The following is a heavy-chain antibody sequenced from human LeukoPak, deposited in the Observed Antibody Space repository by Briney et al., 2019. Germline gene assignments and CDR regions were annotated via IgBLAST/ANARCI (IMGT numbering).Heavy chain of an antibody. J-gene: IGHJ4*02. Sequence: GSLRLSCAASGFTFSNYLMHWVRQAPGKGVVWVLRINSDGSSTNYADSVKGGFTISRDNAKNTLYLQMNSVRDADTAVFFCVRGSHDFVYWGEGALVTVCS. V-gene: IGHV3-74*01. CDR1: GFTFSNYL. CDR2: INSDGSST. CDR3: VRGSHDFVY.